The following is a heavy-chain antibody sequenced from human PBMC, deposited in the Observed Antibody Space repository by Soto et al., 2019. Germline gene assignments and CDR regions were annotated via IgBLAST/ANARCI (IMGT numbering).Heavy chain of an antibody. CDR2: ISGYNGRT. V-gene: IGHV1-18*01. CDR3: ARDREKGGTTVTTSYYCYLDV. J-gene: IGHJ6*03. CDR1: GYTFSSYG. D-gene: IGHD4-4*01. Sequence: ASVKVSCKASGYTFSSYGISWVRQAPGQGLEWMGWISGYNGRTNYALKVHGRVTMTTDTSTSTAYMGLRSLRSDDTAVYYCARDREKGGTTVTTSYYCYLDVWGKGTTVTVSS.